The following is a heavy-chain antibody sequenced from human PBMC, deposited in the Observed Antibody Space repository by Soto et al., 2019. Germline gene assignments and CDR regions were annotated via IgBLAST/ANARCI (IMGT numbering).Heavy chain of an antibody. V-gene: IGHV3-30*18. CDR2: VSHDGRNT. D-gene: IGHD6-19*01. J-gene: IGHJ4*02. Sequence: VQLVESGGGVVQPGRSLRLSCAASGFTFSDYAMHWVRQAPGKGLEWVAGVSHDGRNTHYADSVKGRFTISRDTSKHTVSLEMTSLRDEDTAVYYGAKGGRQWLVTADFNYWGQGALVTVSS. CDR1: GFTFSDYA. CDR3: AKGGRQWLVTADFNY.